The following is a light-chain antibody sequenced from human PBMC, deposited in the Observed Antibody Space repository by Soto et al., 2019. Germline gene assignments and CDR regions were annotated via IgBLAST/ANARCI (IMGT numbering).Light chain of an antibody. CDR2: EVS. J-gene: IGLJ2*01. CDR3: SSFTSSLTLV. Sequence: QSALTQPASVSGSPGQSIAISCTGTSSDIGAYNYASWYQHHPGKAPKLMIYEVSNRPSGVSNRFSGSKSGNTASLTISGLQADDEADYYCSSFTSSLTLVFGGGTKVTVL. CDR1: SSDIGAYNY. V-gene: IGLV2-14*01.